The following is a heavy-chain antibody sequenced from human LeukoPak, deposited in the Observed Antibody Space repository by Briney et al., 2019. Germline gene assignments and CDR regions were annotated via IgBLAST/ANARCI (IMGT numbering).Heavy chain of an antibody. J-gene: IGHJ4*02. D-gene: IGHD3-22*01. CDR1: GGSISSSSYY. CDR2: IYYSGTT. CDR3: ARGADSSGYFPFDY. Sequence: SETLSLTCTVSGGSISSSSYYWGWIRQPPGKGLEWIGYIYYSGTTNYNPSLKSRVTISVDTSKNQFSLKLSSVTAADTAVYYCARGADSSGYFPFDYWGQGTLVTVSS. V-gene: IGHV4-61*05.